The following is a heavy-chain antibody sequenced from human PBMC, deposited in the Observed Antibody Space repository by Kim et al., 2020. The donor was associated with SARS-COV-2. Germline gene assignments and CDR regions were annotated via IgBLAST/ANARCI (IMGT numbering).Heavy chain of an antibody. V-gene: IGHV3-23*01. Sequence: GGSLRLSCEASGFTFSNYAMSWVRQAPTYGLEWVSSLSGSGRDTFYANFVKGRFSISRDNSKNILHLQLSSLRADDTATYYCAKSVIGGGYYFVRVADYWGQGHLVTDPS. CDR2: LSGSGRDT. D-gene: IGHD3-22*01. CDR1: GFTFSNYA. CDR3: AKSVIGGGYYFVRVADY. J-gene: IGHJ4*02.